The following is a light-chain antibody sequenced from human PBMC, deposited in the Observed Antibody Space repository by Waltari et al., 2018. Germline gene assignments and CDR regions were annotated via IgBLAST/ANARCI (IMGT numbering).Light chain of an antibody. J-gene: IGLJ2*01. CDR1: KLGYKF. V-gene: IGLV3-1*01. Sequence: SYELTQPPSVSVSPGQTASITCSGDKLGYKFACWYQQKPGQSPVLVIYLDTKRPSGIPERLSGSNSGNTATLTISGTQAMDEADYYCQAWDSSTVVFGGGTKLTVL. CDR2: LDT. CDR3: QAWDSSTVV.